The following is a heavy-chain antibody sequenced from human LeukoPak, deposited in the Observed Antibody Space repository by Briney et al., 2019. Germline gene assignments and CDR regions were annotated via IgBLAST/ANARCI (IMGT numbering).Heavy chain of an antibody. Sequence: GGSLRLSCAASGFTFSSYDMHWVRQVAGKGLEWVSSIGTIGDTFYPGSVKGRFTISRDNAKNSLYLQMNSLRAEDTAVYYCARDKIGYCSSTSCYYFDYWGQGTLVTVSS. CDR1: GFTFSSYD. CDR3: ARDKIGYCSSTSCYYFDY. D-gene: IGHD2-2*01. CDR2: IGTIGDT. V-gene: IGHV3-13*01. J-gene: IGHJ4*02.